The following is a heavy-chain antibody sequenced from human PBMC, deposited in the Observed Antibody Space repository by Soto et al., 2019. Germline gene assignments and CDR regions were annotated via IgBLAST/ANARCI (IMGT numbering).Heavy chain of an antibody. D-gene: IGHD3-10*01. J-gene: IGHJ4*02. CDR2: ISGSGAST. V-gene: IGHV3-23*01. CDR1: GFTFSTYA. CDR3: AKEGGSGTNFDY. Sequence: GGSLRLSCAASGFTFSTYAMSWVRQAPGKGLEWVSAISGSGASTYYADSVKGRFTISRDNSKNTLYLQMNSLRAEDTAVYYCAKEGGSGTNFDYWGQGTLVTVSS.